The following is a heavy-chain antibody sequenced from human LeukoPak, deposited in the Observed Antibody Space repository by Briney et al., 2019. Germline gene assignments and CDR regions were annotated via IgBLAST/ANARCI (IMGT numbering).Heavy chain of an antibody. Sequence: AGESLKISCKGSGNIFTNYRIGWVRQMPGKGLEWMGIIYPGDSNTRYSPSFQGQVTISVDKSINTAYLQWSSLKASDTAMYYCATVAANWFDPWGQGTLVTVSS. V-gene: IGHV5-51*01. J-gene: IGHJ5*02. CDR2: IYPGDSNT. D-gene: IGHD6-13*01. CDR1: GNIFTNYR. CDR3: ATVAANWFDP.